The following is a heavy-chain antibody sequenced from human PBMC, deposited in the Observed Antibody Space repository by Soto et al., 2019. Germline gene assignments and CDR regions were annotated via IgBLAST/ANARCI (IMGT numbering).Heavy chain of an antibody. Sequence: YFETAGCSDSIYTTRVVGPAPGQGLEWMGRIIPILGIANYAQKFQGRVTITADKSTSTAYMELSSLRSEDTAVYYCAGPANGVATCGYWGKGTPVTVSS. J-gene: IGHJ4*02. CDR1: GCSDSIYT. CDR3: AGPANGVATCGY. D-gene: IGHD5-12*01. V-gene: IGHV1-69*02. CDR2: IIPILGIA.